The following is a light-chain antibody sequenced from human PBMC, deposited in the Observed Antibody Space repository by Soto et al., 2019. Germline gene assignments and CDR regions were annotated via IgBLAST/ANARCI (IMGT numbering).Light chain of an antibody. CDR3: SSYTSSSTLV. CDR1: SSDVGGYNY. J-gene: IGLJ2*01. Sequence: QSVLTQPASVSGSPGQSITISCTGTSSDVGGYNYVSWYQQHPGKAPKLMIYDVRNRPSGVSNRFSGSKSGNTAPLTISGLQAEDEADYYCSSYTSSSTLVFGGGTKLTVL. CDR2: DVR. V-gene: IGLV2-14*01.